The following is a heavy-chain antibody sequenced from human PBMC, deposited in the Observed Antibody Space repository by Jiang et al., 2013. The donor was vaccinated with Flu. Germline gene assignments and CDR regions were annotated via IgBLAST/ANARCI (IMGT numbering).Heavy chain of an antibody. J-gene: IGHJ4*02. CDR3: ARETAAGNSFDY. D-gene: IGHD6-13*01. V-gene: IGHV6-1*01. CDR2: TYYRSKWYN. Sequence: TYYRSKWYNDYAVSVKSRITINPDTSKNQFSLQLNSVTPEDTAVYYCARETAAGNSFDYWGQGTLVTVSS.